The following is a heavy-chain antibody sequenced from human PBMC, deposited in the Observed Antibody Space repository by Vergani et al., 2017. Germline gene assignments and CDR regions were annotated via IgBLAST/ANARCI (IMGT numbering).Heavy chain of an antibody. V-gene: IGHV3-48*04. D-gene: IGHD4-11*01. J-gene: IGHJ6*03. Sequence: EVQLVESGGGLVQPGGSLRLSCAASGFTFSSYSMNWVRQAPGKGLEWVSNISSSSSTIYYADSVKGRFTISRDNAKNSLYLQMNSLRAEDTAVYYCARGQTTVTFGPNMDVWGKGTTVTVSS. CDR2: ISSSSSTI. CDR1: GFTFSSYS. CDR3: ARGQTTVTFGPNMDV.